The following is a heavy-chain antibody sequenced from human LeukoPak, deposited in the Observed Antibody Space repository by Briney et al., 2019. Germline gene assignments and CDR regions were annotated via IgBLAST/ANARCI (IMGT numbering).Heavy chain of an antibody. CDR3: ARGTAATAGIDY. CDR1: GFNFSTYW. D-gene: IGHD6-13*01. Sequence: GGSLRLSCAVSGFNFSTYWIHWVRQAPEKGLVWVSLINTDGSATTYGDSAKGRFTVSRDNDKNSLFLEMNSLRVEDTAVYYCARGTAATAGIDYWGQETLVTVSS. J-gene: IGHJ4*02. CDR2: INTDGSAT. V-gene: IGHV3-74*01.